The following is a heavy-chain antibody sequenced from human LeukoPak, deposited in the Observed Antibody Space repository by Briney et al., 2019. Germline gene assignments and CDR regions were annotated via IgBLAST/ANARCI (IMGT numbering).Heavy chain of an antibody. CDR2: ISGSGSSI. Sequence: GGSLRLSCAASGFTFSDYYMSWIRQAPGKGLEWVSYISGSGSSIYYADSVKGRFTISRDNSKNTLYLQMNSLRAEDTAVYYCAKDPAATTLDYWGQGTLVTVSS. CDR1: GFTFSDYY. CDR3: AKDPAATTLDY. V-gene: IGHV3-11*01. J-gene: IGHJ4*02. D-gene: IGHD5-12*01.